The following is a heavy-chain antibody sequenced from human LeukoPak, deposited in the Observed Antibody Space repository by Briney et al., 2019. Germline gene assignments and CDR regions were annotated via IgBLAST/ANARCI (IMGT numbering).Heavy chain of an antibody. CDR3: ARDLNYDSAY. Sequence: GGSLRLSCAVSGFTVSTNHMSWVRQAPGKGLEWVSVIYSGGSTYYADSVKGRFTISRDNSKNTVYLQMNSLRAEDTAVYYCARDLNYDSAYWGQGTLVTVSS. V-gene: IGHV3-53*01. D-gene: IGHD3-22*01. J-gene: IGHJ4*02. CDR2: IYSGGST. CDR1: GFTVSTNH.